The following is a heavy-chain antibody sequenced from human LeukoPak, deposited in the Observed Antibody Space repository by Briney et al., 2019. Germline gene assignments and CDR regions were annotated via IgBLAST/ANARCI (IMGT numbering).Heavy chain of an antibody. CDR1: GFTFSSYS. CDR3: ARVNSAGYYGSGSYYNGNYGMDV. D-gene: IGHD3-10*01. V-gene: IGHV3-21*01. Sequence: PGGSLRLSCAASGFTFSSYSMNWVRQAPGKGLEWVSSISSSSYIYYADSVKGRFTISRENAKNSLYLQMNSLRAEDTAVYYCARVNSAGYYGSGSYYNGNYGMDVWGQGTTVTVSS. J-gene: IGHJ6*02. CDR2: ISSSSYI.